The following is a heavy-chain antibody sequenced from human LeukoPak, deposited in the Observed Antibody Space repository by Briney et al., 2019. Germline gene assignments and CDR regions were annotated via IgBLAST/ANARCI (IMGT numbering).Heavy chain of an antibody. CDR1: GGTFSSYA. CDR2: IIPIFGTA. J-gene: IGHJ4*02. CDR3: AKDLGAGGGSVFDY. Sequence: SVKVSCKASGGTFSSYAISWVRQAPGQGLEWMGGIIPIFGTANYAQKFQGRVTITADESTSTAYMELSSLRSEDTAVYYCAKDLGAGGGSVFDYWGQGTLVTVSS. V-gene: IGHV1-69*13. D-gene: IGHD3-10*01.